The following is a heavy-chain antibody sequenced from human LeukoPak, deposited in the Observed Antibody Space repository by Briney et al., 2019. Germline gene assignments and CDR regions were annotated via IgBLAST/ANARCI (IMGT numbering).Heavy chain of an antibody. Sequence: GGSLRLSCAASGFTFSSYAMSWVRQAPGKGLEWVSAISGSGGSTYYADSVKGRFTISRDNSKNTLYLQMNSLRAEDTAVYYCAKVLGSSGWIHYFDYWGQGTLVTVSS. D-gene: IGHD6-19*01. CDR2: ISGSGGST. J-gene: IGHJ4*02. CDR3: AKVLGSSGWIHYFDY. CDR1: GFTFSSYA. V-gene: IGHV3-23*01.